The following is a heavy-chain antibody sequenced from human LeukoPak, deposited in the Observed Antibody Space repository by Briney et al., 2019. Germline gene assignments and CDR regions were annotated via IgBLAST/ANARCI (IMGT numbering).Heavy chain of an antibody. CDR3: ARDSGTSSFDY. CDR1: GGSISSYY. D-gene: IGHD1-26*01. J-gene: IGHJ4*02. V-gene: IGHV4-59*01. CDR2: IYYSGST. Sequence: KSSETLSLTCTVSGGSISSYYWSWIRQPPGKGLEWIGYIYYSGSTNYNPSLKSRVTISVDTSKNQFSLKLSFVTAADTAVYYCARDSGTSSFDYWGQGTLVTVSS.